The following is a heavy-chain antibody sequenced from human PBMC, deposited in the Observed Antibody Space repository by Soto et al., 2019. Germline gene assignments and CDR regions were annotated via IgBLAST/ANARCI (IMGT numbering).Heavy chain of an antibody. Sequence: QVQLVQSGAEVKKPGASVKVSCKATGYTFTTYGISWMRQATGQGLEWMGWISTTNGRTRYAQKFQGRVTMTTDTSTTTAYMDLRSLRSDDTAVYYCARVTGRSGWYDFGNWFDPWGQGTLVIVSS. CDR1: GYTFTTYG. J-gene: IGHJ5*01. V-gene: IGHV1-18*01. D-gene: IGHD6-19*01. CDR3: ARVTGRSGWYDFGNWFDP. CDR2: ISTTNGRT.